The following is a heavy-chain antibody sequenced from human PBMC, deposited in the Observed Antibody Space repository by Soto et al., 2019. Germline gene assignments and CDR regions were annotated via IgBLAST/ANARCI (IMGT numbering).Heavy chain of an antibody. CDR3: ARVPGP. Sequence: PSETLSLTCIVSSGSISSSDYYWSLIRQPPGKGLEWIGYINYSGRTYYKPSLKSRVTISVDRSKNQFSLKLTSVTAADTAVYYCARVPGPWGQGTLVTVSS. D-gene: IGHD3-10*01. J-gene: IGHJ5*02. CDR2: INYSGRT. V-gene: IGHV4-30-4*01. CDR1: SGSISSSDYY.